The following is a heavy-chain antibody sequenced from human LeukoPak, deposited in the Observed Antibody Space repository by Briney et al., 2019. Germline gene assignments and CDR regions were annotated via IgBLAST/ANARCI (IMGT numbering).Heavy chain of an antibody. Sequence: SETLSLTCTVSGGSISSYYWGWIRQPPGKGLEWIGSIYYSGSTYYNPSLKSRVTISVDTSKNQFSLKLSSVTAADTAVYYCASCSGYDSPPWYFDLWGRGTLVTVSS. CDR3: ASCSGYDSPPWYFDL. V-gene: IGHV4-39*07. J-gene: IGHJ2*01. CDR2: IYYSGST. D-gene: IGHD5-12*01. CDR1: GGSISSYY.